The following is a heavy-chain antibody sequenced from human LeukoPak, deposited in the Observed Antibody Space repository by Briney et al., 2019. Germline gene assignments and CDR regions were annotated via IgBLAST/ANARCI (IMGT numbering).Heavy chain of an antibody. V-gene: IGHV3-23*01. D-gene: IGHD3-10*01. J-gene: IGHJ4*02. CDR1: GFTFSSYA. Sequence: GGSLRLSCAASGFTFSSYAMTWVRQAPGKGLEWVSGISGTGGNTYYADSVKGRFTISRDNSKNTLYLQMNSLSAEDTAVYYCAKALIRGVIFPDYWGQGTLVTVSS. CDR2: ISGTGGNT. CDR3: AKALIRGVIFPDY.